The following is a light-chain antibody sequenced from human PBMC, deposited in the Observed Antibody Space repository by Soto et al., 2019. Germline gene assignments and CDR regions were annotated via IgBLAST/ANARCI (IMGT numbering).Light chain of an antibody. CDR3: QQSNWPAWT. V-gene: IGKV1-39*01. CDR1: QSISSY. J-gene: IGKJ1*01. CDR2: AAS. Sequence: DIQMTQSPASLSASVGERVTITCRASQSISSYLNWYQQKPGKAPRVLIFAASSLQSGVPARFSGSGSGTDFPLTISRLSTEDFVTYCCQQSNWPAWTFGPGTKVDIK.